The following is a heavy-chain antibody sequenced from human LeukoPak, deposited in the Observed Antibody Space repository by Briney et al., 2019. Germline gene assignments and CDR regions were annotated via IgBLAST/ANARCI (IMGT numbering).Heavy chain of an antibody. J-gene: IGHJ3*02. CDR3: ARDPLGLYCSGGSCYSLSAFDI. Sequence: GASVKVSCKASGYTFTGYYMHWVRQAPEQGLEWMGWINPNSGGTNYAQKFQGRVTMTRDTSISTAYMELSRLRSDDTAVYYCARDPLGLYCSGGSCYSLSAFDIWGQGTMVTVSS. V-gene: IGHV1-2*02. CDR1: GYTFTGYY. D-gene: IGHD2-15*01. CDR2: INPNSGGT.